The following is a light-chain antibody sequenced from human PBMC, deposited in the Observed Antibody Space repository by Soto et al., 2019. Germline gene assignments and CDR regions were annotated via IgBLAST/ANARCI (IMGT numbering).Light chain of an antibody. CDR2: GAS. J-gene: IGKJ5*01. CDR3: QKYSSVIT. V-gene: IGKV1-27*01. CDR1: QGISSF. Sequence: DIQMTQSPSSLSASVGDRVTITCRASQGISSFVAWYQQKPGKVPRLLISGASTLHSGVPSRFSGSGSGTDFTLTITSLQPEDVATYYCQKYSSVITFGQGTRLESK.